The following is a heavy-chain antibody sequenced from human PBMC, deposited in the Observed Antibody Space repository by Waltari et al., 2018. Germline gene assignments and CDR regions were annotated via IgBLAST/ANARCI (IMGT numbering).Heavy chain of an antibody. D-gene: IGHD3-22*01. CDR2: IYTSGST. V-gene: IGHV4-61*02. Sequence: QVQLQESGPGLVKPSQTLSLTCTVSGGSISSGSYYWSWIRQPAGKGLEWIGLIYTSGSTNYNPSLKSRVTISVDTSKNQFSLKLSSVTAADTAVYYCARGASDVYYYDSSGYYFDYWGQGTLVTVSS. CDR1: GGSISSGSYY. CDR3: ARGASDVYYYDSSGYYFDY. J-gene: IGHJ4*02.